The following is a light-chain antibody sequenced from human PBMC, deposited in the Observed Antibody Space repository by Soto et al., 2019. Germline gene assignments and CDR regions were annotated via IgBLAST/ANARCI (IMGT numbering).Light chain of an antibody. V-gene: IGKV3-15*01. CDR1: QSVGTN. J-gene: IGKJ5*01. CDR3: QQLNYWPRIT. CDR2: GAS. Sequence: EVVMTQSPVTLSVSPGDRATLSCRASQSVGTNLAWYQQRPGQAPRLLVYGASTRASGIPPRFSGSGSGTDFTLTISSLQSEDFAVYYCQQLNYWPRITFGQGTRLEIK.